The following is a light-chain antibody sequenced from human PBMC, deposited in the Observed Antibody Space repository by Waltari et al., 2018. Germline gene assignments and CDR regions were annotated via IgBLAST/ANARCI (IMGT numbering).Light chain of an antibody. CDR3: SSYARSTALL. J-gene: IGLJ2*01. CDR1: TRYFSSYNY. V-gene: IGLV2-14*03. CDR2: DVS. Sequence: QSALTQPASASGSPVQSTTIPCAATTRYFSSYNYYPWYQQPPVNSPKLMIFDVSNRPSGVSNRFSGSKSGNTASLTISGLQAEDEADYYCSSYARSTALLFGGGTRLTVL.